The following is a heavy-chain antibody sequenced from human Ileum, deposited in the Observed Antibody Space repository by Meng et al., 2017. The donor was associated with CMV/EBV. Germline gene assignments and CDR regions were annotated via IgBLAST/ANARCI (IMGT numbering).Heavy chain of an antibody. Sequence: GESLKISCAASGFTFSSYWMTWVRQAPGKGLEWVANINQDGSERYYVDSVKGRFTISRDNAKNSLYLQMSSLRAEDTAVYYCVVRDYHSDYWGQGRLVTVSS. V-gene: IGHV3-7*01. J-gene: IGHJ4*02. CDR3: VVRDYHSDY. D-gene: IGHD3-10*01. CDR2: INQDGSER. CDR1: GFTFSSYW.